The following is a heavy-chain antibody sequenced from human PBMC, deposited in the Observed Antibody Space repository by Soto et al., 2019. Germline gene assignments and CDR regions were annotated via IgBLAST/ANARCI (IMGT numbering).Heavy chain of an antibody. CDR1: GFNVNSDY. V-gene: IGHV3-53*01. CDR3: TRYGRGLGRLSLFEY. Sequence: EVQLVESGGGLIHPGGSLRLSCAASGFNVNSDYMNWVRQTPGKGLEWVASIYSGETTYYADSVRGRFTISSDKSKNTIYFQLSSLRIEDTAVYYCTRYGRGLGRLSLFEYWGQGVLVTVSS. D-gene: IGHD2-21*02. J-gene: IGHJ4*02. CDR2: IYSGETT.